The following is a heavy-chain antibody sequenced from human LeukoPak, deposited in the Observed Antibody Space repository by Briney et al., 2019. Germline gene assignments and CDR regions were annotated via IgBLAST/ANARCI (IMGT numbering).Heavy chain of an antibody. J-gene: IGHJ5*02. Sequence: ASVKVSCKASRYTSISYEINWVRQATGQGLEWMGWMNPNSGNTGYAQKFQGRVSMTRNTSISTAYMELSSLRSEDTAVYYCARGGPDFGVIRWFDPWGQGTLVTVSS. CDR3: ARGGPDFGVIRWFDP. CDR2: MNPNSGNT. D-gene: IGHD3-3*01. CDR1: RYTSISYE. V-gene: IGHV1-8*01.